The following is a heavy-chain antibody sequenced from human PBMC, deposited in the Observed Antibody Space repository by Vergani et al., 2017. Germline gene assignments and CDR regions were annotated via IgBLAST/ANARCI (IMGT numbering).Heavy chain of an antibody. V-gene: IGHV1-69*01. CDR1: GGTFSSYA. Sequence: QVQLVQSGAEVKKPGSSVKVSCKASGGTFSSYAISWVRQAPGQGLEWMGGIIPIFGTANYAQKFQGRVTITADESTGTAYMELSSLRSEDTAVYYCASRDITIFGVVIIRGDYYYGMDVWGQGTTVTVSS. D-gene: IGHD3-3*01. J-gene: IGHJ6*02. CDR2: IIPIFGTA. CDR3: ASRDITIFGVVIIRGDYYYGMDV.